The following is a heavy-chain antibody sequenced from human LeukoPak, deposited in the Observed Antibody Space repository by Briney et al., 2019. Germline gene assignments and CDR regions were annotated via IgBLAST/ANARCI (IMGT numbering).Heavy chain of an antibody. V-gene: IGHV1-2*02. CDR2: INPNSGGT. D-gene: IGHD3-3*01. CDR3: ARKYYDFWSGYRRRDYYLDY. Sequence: ASVKVSCKASGYTFTGYYMHWVRQAPGQGLEWMGWINPNSGGTNYAQKFQGRVTMTRDTSTSTTYMELSRLRSDDTAVYYCARKYYDFWSGYRRRDYYLDYWGQGTLVTVSS. J-gene: IGHJ4*02. CDR1: GYTFTGYY.